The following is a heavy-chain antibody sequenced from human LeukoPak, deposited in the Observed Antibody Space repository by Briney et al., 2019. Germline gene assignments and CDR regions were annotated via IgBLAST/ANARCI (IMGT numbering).Heavy chain of an antibody. Sequence: PSETLSLTCVVSGHSISSGYSWGWIRQPPGKGLEWIGNAYHSGTTYSNPSLRSRVSISVDTSKNQFSLKLSSMTAADMAVYYCARSPRDASWNYFFDYWGQGTLVTVSS. CDR2: AYHSGTT. J-gene: IGHJ4*02. D-gene: IGHD1-7*01. V-gene: IGHV4-38-2*01. CDR1: GHSISSGYS. CDR3: ARSPRDASWNYFFDY.